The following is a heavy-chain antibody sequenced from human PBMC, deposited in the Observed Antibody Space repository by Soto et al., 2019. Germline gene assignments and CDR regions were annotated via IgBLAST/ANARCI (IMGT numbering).Heavy chain of an antibody. CDR2: ISYSGST. V-gene: IGHV4-59*01. Sequence: SSETLSLTCSVSGGSISSSFWSWIRQPPGKELEWIGYISYSGSTTYNPSLKSRITLSVDTSKNQFPLRVASVTAADTAVYYCARGHRAMEYYYYYGMDVWGQGTTVTVSS. CDR3: ARGHRAMEYYYYYGMDV. CDR1: GGSISSSF. J-gene: IGHJ6*01. D-gene: IGHD5-18*01.